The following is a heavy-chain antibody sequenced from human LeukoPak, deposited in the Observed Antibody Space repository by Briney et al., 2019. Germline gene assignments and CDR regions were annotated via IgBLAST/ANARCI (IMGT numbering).Heavy chain of an antibody. Sequence: ASVKVSCKASGVTFSSYAISWVRQAPGQGLEWMGGIIPIFGTANYAQKFQGRVTITADESTSTAYMGLSSLRSEDTAVYYCARDRTSYYYGSGSSHNCFDPWGQGTLVTVSS. CDR2: IIPIFGTA. V-gene: IGHV1-69*13. CDR1: GVTFSSYA. J-gene: IGHJ5*02. D-gene: IGHD3-10*01. CDR3: ARDRTSYYYGSGSSHNCFDP.